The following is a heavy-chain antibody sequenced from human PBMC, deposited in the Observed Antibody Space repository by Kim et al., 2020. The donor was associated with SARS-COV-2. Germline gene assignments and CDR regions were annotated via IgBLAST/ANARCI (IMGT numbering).Heavy chain of an antibody. V-gene: IGHV3-23*01. CDR2: ISGSGGST. D-gene: IGHD3-10*01. J-gene: IGHJ4*02. CDR3: ALGGYYYGSGSYLSPPDY. CDR1: GFTFSSYA. Sequence: GGSLRLSCAASGFTFSSYAMSWVRQAPGKGLEWVSAISGSGGSTYYADSVKGRFTISRDNSKNTLYLQMNSLRAEDTAVYYCALGGYYYGSGSYLSPPDYWGQGTLVTVSS.